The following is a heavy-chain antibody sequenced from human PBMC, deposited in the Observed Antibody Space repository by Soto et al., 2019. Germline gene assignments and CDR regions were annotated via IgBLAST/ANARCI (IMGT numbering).Heavy chain of an antibody. CDR1: GFTFSDYA. Sequence: QVQLVESGGGVVQPGMSLSLSCAASGFTFSDYAMDWVRQAPGKGLEWVALTSHDERRISYADSVKGRFTISRGNSEKTLYLQMYSLSAEDTAVYYCARGRSSNGWYYYDYWGQGTLVTVSS. J-gene: IGHJ4*02. CDR2: TSHDERRI. D-gene: IGHD6-19*01. V-gene: IGHV3-33*01. CDR3: ARGRSSNGWYYYDY.